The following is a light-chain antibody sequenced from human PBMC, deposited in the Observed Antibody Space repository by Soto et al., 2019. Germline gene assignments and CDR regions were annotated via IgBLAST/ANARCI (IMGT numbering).Light chain of an antibody. CDR3: QQYGSSPYT. CDR1: QSVSSY. V-gene: IGKV3-20*01. Sequence: EIVLTQSPGTLSLSPGERATLSCRVSQSVSSYLAWYQQKLGQAPRLLIYGASTRATGIPDRFSGSGSETDFTLTISRLEPEDFAVYYCQQYGSSPYTLGQGTKLEIK. CDR2: GAS. J-gene: IGKJ2*01.